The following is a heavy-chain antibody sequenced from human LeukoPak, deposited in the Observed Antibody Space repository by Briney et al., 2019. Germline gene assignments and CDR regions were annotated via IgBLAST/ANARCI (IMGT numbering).Heavy chain of an antibody. Sequence: SETLSLTCGVSGGSISSTNWWSWVRQPPGQGLEWIGEISLTGQTNYNPSLNGRVTMSLDESRNQLSLKLSSVTAADTAIYFCARHSRSGSGGYENAFDIWGQGTMVTVSS. V-gene: IGHV4/OR15-8*02. CDR2: ISLTGQT. J-gene: IGHJ3*02. CDR3: ARHSRSGSGGYENAFDI. D-gene: IGHD5-12*01. CDR1: GGSISSTNW.